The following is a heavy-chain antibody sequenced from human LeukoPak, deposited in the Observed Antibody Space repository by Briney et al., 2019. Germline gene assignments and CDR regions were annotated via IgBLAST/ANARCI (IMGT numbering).Heavy chain of an antibody. J-gene: IGHJ4*02. CDR3: ARTTGFAVAGGYYFDY. Sequence: ETLSLTCHVSGYSMRRYFLGWIRQSAGKGLEWIGRVYASGGTRYNPSLKSRVTMSVDTSKNQFSLKLTSVTAADTAVYYCARTTGFAVAGGYYFDYWGQGILVTVSS. CDR1: GYSMRRYF. D-gene: IGHD6-19*01. V-gene: IGHV4-4*07. CDR2: VYASGGT.